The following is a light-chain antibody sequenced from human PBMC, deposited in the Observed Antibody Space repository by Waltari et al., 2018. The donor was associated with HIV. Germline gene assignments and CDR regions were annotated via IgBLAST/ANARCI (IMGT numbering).Light chain of an antibody. Sequence: QSALTQPASVSGSPGQSVTVSCTGSSSDVDGSKSVSWYQQHPGKAPNLIIYDVNKRPSGVSDRFSGSKAANTASLTISGLQAEDEADYFCCAYAAGTTSFGSGTKVTVL. CDR2: DVN. CDR3: CAYAAGTTS. V-gene: IGLV2-23*02. CDR1: SSDVDGSKS. J-gene: IGLJ1*01.